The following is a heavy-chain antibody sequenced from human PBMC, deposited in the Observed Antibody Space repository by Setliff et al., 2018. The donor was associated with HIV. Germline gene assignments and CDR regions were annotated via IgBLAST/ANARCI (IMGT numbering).Heavy chain of an antibody. CDR3: ARDRSSWAFDY. CDR2: IALDGTNI. Sequence: PGGSLRLSCTASGISFSNSAMHWVRQAPGKGLEWVAIIALDGTNIHYADSVKGRFTISRDNSKDTLYLQMNSLRSEDTAVYYCARDRSSWAFDYWGQGTVVTVSS. CDR1: GISFSNSA. J-gene: IGHJ4*02. D-gene: IGHD6-13*01. V-gene: IGHV3-30*01.